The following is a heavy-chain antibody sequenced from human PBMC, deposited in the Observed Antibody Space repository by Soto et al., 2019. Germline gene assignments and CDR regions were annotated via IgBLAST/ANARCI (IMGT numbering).Heavy chain of an antibody. CDR3: ARGVDSYCSSTSCSDAIAYYYYYMDV. Sequence: ASVKVSCKASGYTFTSYDINWVRQATGQGLEWMGWMNPNSGNTGYAQKFQGRATMTRNTSISTAYMELSSLRSEDTAVYYCARGVDSYCSSTSCSDAIAYYYYYMDVWGKGTTVTVSS. CDR1: GYTFTSYD. J-gene: IGHJ6*03. D-gene: IGHD2-2*01. V-gene: IGHV1-8*01. CDR2: MNPNSGNT.